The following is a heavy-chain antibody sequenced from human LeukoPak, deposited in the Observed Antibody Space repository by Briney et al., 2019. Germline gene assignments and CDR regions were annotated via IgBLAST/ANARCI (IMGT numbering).Heavy chain of an antibody. Sequence: ASVTVSCKASGYTFTSYAMNWVRQAPGQGLEWMGWINTNTGNPTYAQGFTGRFVFSLDTSVSTAYLQISSLKAEDTAVYYCARDSLTVGATRAASYWGQGTLVTVSS. CDR2: INTNTGNP. CDR3: ARDSLTVGATRAASY. J-gene: IGHJ4*02. CDR1: GYTFTSYA. D-gene: IGHD1-26*01. V-gene: IGHV7-4-1*02.